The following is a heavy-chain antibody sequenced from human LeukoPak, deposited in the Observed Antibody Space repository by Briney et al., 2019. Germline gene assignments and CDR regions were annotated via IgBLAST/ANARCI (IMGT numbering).Heavy chain of an antibody. J-gene: IGHJ4*02. Sequence: PSETLSLTCTVSGDSITSSNYYWGWFRQSPGKGPEWIGSIYYSGSTYYNPSLKSRVTISVDTSKNQFSLKLSSVTAADTAVYYCARVVIAAAFFDYWGQGTLVTVSS. V-gene: IGHV4-39*07. D-gene: IGHD6-13*01. CDR1: GDSITSSNYY. CDR2: IYYSGST. CDR3: ARVVIAAAFFDY.